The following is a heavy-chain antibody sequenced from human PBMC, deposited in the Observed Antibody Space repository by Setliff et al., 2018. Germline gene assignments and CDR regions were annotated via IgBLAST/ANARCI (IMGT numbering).Heavy chain of an antibody. D-gene: IGHD3-10*01. CDR1: GESFSNNY. CDR2: SSHSGST. Sequence: SETLSLTCSVYGESFSNNYWSWIRQPPGKGLEWIGESSHSGSTSYSPSLKSRLTMSVDTSKRQFSLKLTSMTAADTAVYFCARHLLVQGTYHFDYWGQGSPVTSPQ. V-gene: IGHV4-34*01. J-gene: IGHJ4*02. CDR3: ARHLLVQGTYHFDY.